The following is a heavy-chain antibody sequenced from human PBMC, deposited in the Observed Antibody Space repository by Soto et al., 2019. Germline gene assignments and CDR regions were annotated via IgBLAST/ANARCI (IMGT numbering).Heavy chain of an antibody. J-gene: IGHJ6*02. Sequence: GASVKVSCKASGGTFSSYAISWVRQAPGQGLEWMGGIIPIFGTANYAQKFQGRVTITADKSTSTAYMELSSLRSEDTAVYYCARGIGYCSSTSCYPDFYYYYYGMDVWGQGTTVTVSS. CDR1: GGTFSSYA. D-gene: IGHD2-2*03. CDR2: IIPIFGTA. V-gene: IGHV1-69*06. CDR3: ARGIGYCSSTSCYPDFYYYYYGMDV.